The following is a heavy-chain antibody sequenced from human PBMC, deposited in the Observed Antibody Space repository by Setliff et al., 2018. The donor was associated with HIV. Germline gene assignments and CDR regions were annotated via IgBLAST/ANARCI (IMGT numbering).Heavy chain of an antibody. Sequence: GSLRLSCVGSGFSFSNYDLNWVRQAPGKGLEWISYSSDTGSTTYYGDSVKGRFTISRDNPKNSVYLQMSGLRVEDTAVYYCARDPHYYDSSGYYSMFDIWGQGTVVT. CDR1: GFSFSNYD. V-gene: IGHV3-48*03. CDR3: ARDPHYYDSSGYYSMFDI. J-gene: IGHJ3*02. D-gene: IGHD3-22*01. CDR2: SSDTGSTT.